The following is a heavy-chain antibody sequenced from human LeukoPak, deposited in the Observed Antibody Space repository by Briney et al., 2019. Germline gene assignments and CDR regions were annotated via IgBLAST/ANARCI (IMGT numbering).Heavy chain of an antibody. V-gene: IGHV3-30*03. CDR3: ARDRLVGATTVVY. D-gene: IGHD1-26*01. CDR2: ISYDGSNK. CDR1: GFTFSSYG. J-gene: IGHJ4*02. Sequence: PGGSLRLSCAASGFTFSSYGMHWVRQAPGKGLEWVAVISYDGSNKYYADSVKGRFTISRDNSKNTLYLQMNSLRAEDTAVYYCARDRLVGATTVVYWGQGTLVTVSS.